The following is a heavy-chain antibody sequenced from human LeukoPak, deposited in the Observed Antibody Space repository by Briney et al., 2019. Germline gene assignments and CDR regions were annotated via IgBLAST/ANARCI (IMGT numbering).Heavy chain of an antibody. CDR2: IYYSGST. CDR1: GGSISSGGYY. D-gene: IGHD3-16*01. Sequence: SETLSLTCTVPGGSISSGGYYWSWIRQHPGKGLEWIGYIYYSGSTYYNPSLKSRVTISVDTSKNQFSLKLSSVTAADTAVYYCARDPWGDYAFDIWGQGTMVTVSS. CDR3: ARDPWGDYAFDI. J-gene: IGHJ3*02. V-gene: IGHV4-31*03.